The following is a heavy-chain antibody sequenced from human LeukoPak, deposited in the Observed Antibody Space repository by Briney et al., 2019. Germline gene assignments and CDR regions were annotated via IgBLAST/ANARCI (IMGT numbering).Heavy chain of an antibody. CDR2: IYYSGST. CDR1: GGSTSSGGYY. D-gene: IGHD3-22*01. J-gene: IGHJ4*02. Sequence: SETLSLTSTVSGGSTSSGGYYWSWIRPHPGKRLEWIGYIYYSGSTYSNPSLKSRVTISVDTSKNQFSLKLSSVTAADTAVYYCAREIAGVNYYDSSGYYGYCARGTVVTVSS. CDR3: AREIAGVNYYDSSGYYGY. V-gene: IGHV4-31*03.